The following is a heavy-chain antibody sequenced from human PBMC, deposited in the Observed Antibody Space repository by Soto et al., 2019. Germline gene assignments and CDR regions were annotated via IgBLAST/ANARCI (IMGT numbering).Heavy chain of an antibody. CDR3: AKDFIPMNGVYDAFHI. CDR2: VGGSNSDT. CDR1: GFRFSNYA. V-gene: IGHV3-23*01. D-gene: IGHD2-8*01. Sequence: EVQLLESGGGLVQPGGSLEISCGASGFRFSNYAMSWVRQAPGKGPEWVSSVGGSNSDTDYADSVKGRFTISRDNSKNTLYLQMNSLRAEDTAIYFCAKDFIPMNGVYDAFHILGQGTTVTVSS. J-gene: IGHJ3*02.